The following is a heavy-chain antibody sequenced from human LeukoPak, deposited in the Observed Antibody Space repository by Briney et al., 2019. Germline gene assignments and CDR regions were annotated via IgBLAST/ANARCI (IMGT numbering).Heavy chain of an antibody. V-gene: IGHV3-30-3*01. CDR2: ISYDGSNK. J-gene: IGHJ4*02. CDR3: ARDADTAMVIGYYFDY. D-gene: IGHD5-18*01. CDR1: GFTFSSYA. Sequence: GGSLRLSCAASGFTFSSYAMHWVRQAPGKGLKWVAVISYDGSNKYYADSVKGRFTISRDNSKNTLYLQMNSLRAEDTAVYYCARDADTAMVIGYYFDYWGQGTLVTVSS.